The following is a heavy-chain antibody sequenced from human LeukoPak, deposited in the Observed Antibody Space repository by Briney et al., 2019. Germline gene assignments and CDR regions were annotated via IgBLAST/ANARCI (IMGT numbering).Heavy chain of an antibody. CDR1: GFTFSDYY. Sequence: GGSLRLSCAASGFTFSDYYMSWIRQAPGKGLEWVSYISSSGSTIYYADSVKGRFTISRDNAKNSLYLQMNSLRAEDTAVYYCAKAGGYGDEREGYFDYWGQGTLVTVSS. CDR3: AKAGGYGDEREGYFDY. D-gene: IGHD4-17*01. V-gene: IGHV3-11*04. CDR2: ISSSGSTI. J-gene: IGHJ4*02.